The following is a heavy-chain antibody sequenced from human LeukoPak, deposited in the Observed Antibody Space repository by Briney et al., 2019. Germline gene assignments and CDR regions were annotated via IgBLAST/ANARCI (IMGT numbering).Heavy chain of an antibody. J-gene: IGHJ4*02. CDR1: GGTFSSYA. V-gene: IGHV1-69*05. CDR3: ARAFISFVVVTAFDY. Sequence: ASVKDSCKASGGTFSSYAISLVRQAPGQGLEWMGGIIPIFGTANYAQKFQGRVTITTDESTSTAYMELSSLRSEDTAVYYCARAFISFVVVTAFDYWGRGTLVTVSS. CDR2: IIPIFGTA. D-gene: IGHD2-21*02.